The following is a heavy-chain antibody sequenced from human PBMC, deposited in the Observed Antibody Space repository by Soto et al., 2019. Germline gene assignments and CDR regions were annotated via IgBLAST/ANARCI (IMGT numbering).Heavy chain of an antibody. CDR2: ICAYNGNT. J-gene: IGHJ4*02. V-gene: IGHV1-18*01. D-gene: IGHD2-2*01. Sequence: QVQLVQSGAEVKKPGASVKVSCKASGYTFTRYGISWVRQAPGQGLEWMGWICAYNGNTNYAQKLQGGVTMTTDTFTSTAYVELRSLRSDDTSVYYCARDHCCRADYWGQGTLVPVSS. CDR3: ARDHCCRADY. CDR1: GYTFTRYG.